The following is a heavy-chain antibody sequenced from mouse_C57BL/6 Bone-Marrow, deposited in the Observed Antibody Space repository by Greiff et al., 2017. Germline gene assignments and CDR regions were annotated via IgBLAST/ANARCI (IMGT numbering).Heavy chain of an antibody. D-gene: IGHD1-1*01. V-gene: IGHV1-81*01. CDR1: GYTFTSYG. Sequence: VQLQQSGAELARPGASVKLSCKASGYTFTSYGISWVKQRTGQGLEWIGEIYPRRGNTYYHEKFKGKAKLTADKSSSTAYMELRRLTSEDAAGYFCARWDYYGSSYGRYFDVWGTGTTVTVSS. CDR3: ARWDYYGSSYGRYFDV. J-gene: IGHJ1*03. CDR2: IYPRRGNT.